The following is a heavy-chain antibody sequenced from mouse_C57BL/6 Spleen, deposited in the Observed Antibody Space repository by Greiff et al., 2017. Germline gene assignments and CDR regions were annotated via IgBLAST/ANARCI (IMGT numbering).Heavy chain of an antibody. J-gene: IGHJ1*03. D-gene: IGHD1-1*01. CDR2: IWRGGST. V-gene: IGHV2-5*01. CDR1: GFSLTSYG. Sequence: QVQLQQSGPGLVQPSQSLSITCTVSGFSLTSYGVHWVRQSPGKGLEWLGVIWRGGSTDYNAAFMSRLSTTKDNSKSQVFFKMNSLQADDTAIYYCAKDYYGSSYGYFDVWGTGTTVTVSS. CDR3: AKDYYGSSYGYFDV.